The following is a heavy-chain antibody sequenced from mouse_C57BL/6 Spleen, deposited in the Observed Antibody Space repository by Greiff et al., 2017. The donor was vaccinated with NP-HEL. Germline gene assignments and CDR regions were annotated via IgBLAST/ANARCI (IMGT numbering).Heavy chain of an antibody. V-gene: IGHV1-53*01. CDR2: INPSNGGT. CDR1: GYTFTSYW. J-gene: IGHJ3*01. D-gene: IGHD2-5*01. Sequence: VQLQQSGTELVKPGASVKLSCKASGYTFTSYWMHWVRQRPGQGLEWIGNINPSNGGTNYNEKFKSKATLTVDKSSSTAYMQLSSLTSEDSAVYYYERDHSNYVAWFAYWGQGTLVTVSA. CDR3: ERDHSNYVAWFAY.